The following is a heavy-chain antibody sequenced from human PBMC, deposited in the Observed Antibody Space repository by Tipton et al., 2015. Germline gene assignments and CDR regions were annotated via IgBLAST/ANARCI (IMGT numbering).Heavy chain of an antibody. D-gene: IGHD3-16*01. CDR1: GYSFSTHW. CDR2: IYPGDSDT. V-gene: IGHV5-51*03. Sequence: QLVQSGPEVKQPGEPLKISCKGSGYSFSTHWIGWVRQMPGKGLEWMGIIYPGDSDTRYSPSFEGQVTISADKSSSTAFLQWSSLKASDSAIYFWARALNAWGILSYYYYGLDVWGQGTTVTVSS. CDR3: ARALNAWGILSYYYYGLDV. J-gene: IGHJ6*02.